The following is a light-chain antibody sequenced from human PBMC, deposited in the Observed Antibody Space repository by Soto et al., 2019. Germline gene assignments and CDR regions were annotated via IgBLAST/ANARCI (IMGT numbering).Light chain of an antibody. V-gene: IGLV8-61*01. CDR2: STN. J-gene: IGLJ3*02. CDR3: VLYMVRGIPVV. CDR1: SGSVSTSYY. Sequence: QTVVTQAPSFSVSPGGTVTLTCGLSSGSVSTSYYPSWYQQTPGQAPRTLIYSTNTRSSGVPDRFSGSILGNKAALTIAGAQADDESDYDCVLYMVRGIPVVFGGGTKLTVL.